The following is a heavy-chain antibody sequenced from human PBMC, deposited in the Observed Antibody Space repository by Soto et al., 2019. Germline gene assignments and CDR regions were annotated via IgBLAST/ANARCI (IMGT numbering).Heavy chain of an antibody. V-gene: IGHV3-30*18. CDR3: AKVVCGGDCYTHAFDI. CDR2: ISYDGSNK. D-gene: IGHD2-21*02. CDR1: GFTFSSYG. J-gene: IGHJ3*02. Sequence: PGGSLRLSCAASGFTFSSYGMHWVRQAPGKGLEWVAVISYDGSNKYYADSVKGRFTISRDNSKNTLYLQMNSLRAEDTAVYYCAKVVCGGDCYTHAFDIWGQGTMVTVSS.